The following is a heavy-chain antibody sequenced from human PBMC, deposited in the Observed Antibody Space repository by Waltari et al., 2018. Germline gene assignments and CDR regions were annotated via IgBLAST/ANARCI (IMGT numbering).Heavy chain of an antibody. CDR1: GGSFSGYY. V-gene: IGHV4-34*01. Sequence: QVQLQQWGAGLLKPSETLSLTCAVYGGSFSGYYWSWIRQPPGKGLEWIGEINHSGSTNYNPSLKSRVTISVDTSKNQFSLKLSSVTAADTAVYYCASRYGSGGGRDYWGQGTLVTVSS. J-gene: IGHJ4*02. CDR3: ASRYGSGGGRDY. CDR2: INHSGST. D-gene: IGHD3-10*01.